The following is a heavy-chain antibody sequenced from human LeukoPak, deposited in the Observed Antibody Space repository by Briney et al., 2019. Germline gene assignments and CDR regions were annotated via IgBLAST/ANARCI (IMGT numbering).Heavy chain of an antibody. J-gene: IGHJ6*03. Sequence: PGGSLRLSCVASGFTVSSNYMSWVRQAPGKGLEWVSVIYSGGSIYYADSVKGRFTNSRDNSKNTLYLQMNSLRAEDTAVYYCASGSGSYRTPYYYMDVWGTGTTVTVSS. V-gene: IGHV3-53*01. CDR2: IYSGGSI. D-gene: IGHD3-10*01. CDR1: GFTVSSNY. CDR3: ASGSGSYRTPYYYMDV.